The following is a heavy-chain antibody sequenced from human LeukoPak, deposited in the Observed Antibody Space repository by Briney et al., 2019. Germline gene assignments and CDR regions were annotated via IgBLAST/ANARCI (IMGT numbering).Heavy chain of an antibody. CDR3: ARDQTVAVRNTGFDY. D-gene: IGHD2-15*01. J-gene: IGHJ4*02. V-gene: IGHV3-21*01. CDR1: GFTFSRYS. Sequence: GGSLRLSCAASGFTFSRYSMNWVRQAPGKGLEWVSSISSGSSYIYYADSVKGRFTISRDNAKNSLYLQMNGLRAEDTAVYYCARDQTVAVRNTGFDYWGLGTLVTVSS. CDR2: ISSGSSYI.